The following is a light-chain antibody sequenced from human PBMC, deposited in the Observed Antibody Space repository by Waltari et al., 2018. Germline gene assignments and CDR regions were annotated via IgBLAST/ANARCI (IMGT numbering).Light chain of an antibody. V-gene: IGLV1-47*01. J-gene: IGLJ3*02. Sequence: QSVLTQPPSASGTPGQKVTISCNGSSFNLGRNYVDVYPQLPGTAPKLLIFKNNQRPSGVPDRFSDSKSGTSASLAINGLRSEDEADYYCAAWDDSLSGLVLGGGTKVTVL. CDR1: SFNLGRNY. CDR3: AAWDDSLSGLV. CDR2: KNN.